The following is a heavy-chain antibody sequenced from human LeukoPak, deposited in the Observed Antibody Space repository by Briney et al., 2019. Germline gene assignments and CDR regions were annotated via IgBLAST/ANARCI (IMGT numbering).Heavy chain of an antibody. CDR1: GYTFTSYY. Sequence: ASVKVPCKASGYTFTSYYMHWVGQAPGQGIEWMGIINPSGGSTSYAQKSQGRDTMTRDTSTSTVYMELSSLRSEDTAVYYCARDLRELPRADAFDIWGQGTMVTVSS. V-gene: IGHV1-46*03. J-gene: IGHJ3*02. D-gene: IGHD1-26*01. CDR3: ARDLRELPRADAFDI. CDR2: INPSGGST.